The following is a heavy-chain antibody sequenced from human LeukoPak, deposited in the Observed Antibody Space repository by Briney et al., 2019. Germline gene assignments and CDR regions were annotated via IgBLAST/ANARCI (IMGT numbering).Heavy chain of an antibody. J-gene: IGHJ4*02. CDR2: INTDGSTT. V-gene: IGHV3-74*01. Sequence: GGSLRLSCAASGFTFSSYWMNWVRQAPGKGLVWVSHINTDGSTTNYADSVKGRFTISRDNAKNTLYLQMNSLRAEDTAVYYCAKGRYYFDYWGQGTQVTVSS. CDR1: GFTFSSYW. CDR3: AKGRYYFDY.